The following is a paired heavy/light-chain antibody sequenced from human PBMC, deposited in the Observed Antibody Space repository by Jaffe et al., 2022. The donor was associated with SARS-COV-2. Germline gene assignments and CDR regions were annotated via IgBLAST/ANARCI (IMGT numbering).Light chain of an antibody. CDR1: SGYSNYK. V-gene: IGLV9-49*01. CDR3: GADHGSGTNFVSWV. CDR2: VGTGGNVG. Sequence: QPVLTQPPSASASLGASVTLTCTLSSGYSNYKVDWYQQRPGKGPRFVMRVGTGGNVGSKGDGIPDRFSVLGSGLNRYLTIKNIQEEDESVYHCGADHGSGTNFVSWVFGGGTKLTVL. J-gene: IGLJ3*02.
Heavy chain of an antibody. CDR1: GFTFSDYY. D-gene: IGHD3-22*01. CDR3: ARVLYNYDPSGYFDY. J-gene: IGHJ4*02. Sequence: QVQLEESGGGLVKPGGSLRLSCAASGFTFSDYYMSWIRQAPGKGLEWVSYISSSGSIIYYADFVKGRFTISRDNAKNSLYLQMNSLRAEDTAVYYCARVLYNYDPSGYFDYWGQGTLVTVSS. V-gene: IGHV3-11*01. CDR2: ISSSGSII.